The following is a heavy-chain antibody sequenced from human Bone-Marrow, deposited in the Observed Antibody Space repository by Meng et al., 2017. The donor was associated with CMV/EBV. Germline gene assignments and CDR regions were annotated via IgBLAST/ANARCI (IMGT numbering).Heavy chain of an antibody. D-gene: IGHD3-22*01. Sequence: GESLKISCAASGFTFSSYSMNWVRQAPGKGLEWVSYISSSSSTIYYADSVKGRFTISRDNAKNSLYLQMNSLRAEDTAVYYCARVLAFGSSGYYRPDAFDIWGQGTMVTVSS. CDR2: ISSSSSTI. CDR3: ARVLAFGSSGYYRPDAFDI. V-gene: IGHV3-48*04. CDR1: GFTFSSYS. J-gene: IGHJ3*02.